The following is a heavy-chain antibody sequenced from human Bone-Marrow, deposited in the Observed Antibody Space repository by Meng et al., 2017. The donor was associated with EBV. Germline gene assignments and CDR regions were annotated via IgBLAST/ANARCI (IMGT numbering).Heavy chain of an antibody. CDR1: GGSIRSSNW. J-gene: IGHJ4*02. D-gene: IGHD3-10*01. Sequence: GQLQESGPGRVKPSGTLSFTCGVAGGSIRSSNWWSWVRQPPGKGLEWIGEIFYGGSTNYNPSLESRVTISVDKSKNQFSLKLSAVTAADTAVYYCAAGFRELVRSRDYWGQGTLVTVSS. V-gene: IGHV4-4*02. CDR2: IFYGGST. CDR3: AAGFRELVRSRDY.